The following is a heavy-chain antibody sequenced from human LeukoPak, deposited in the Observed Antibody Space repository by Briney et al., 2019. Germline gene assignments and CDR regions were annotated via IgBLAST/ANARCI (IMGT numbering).Heavy chain of an antibody. J-gene: IGHJ4*02. D-gene: IGHD6-19*01. CDR1: GFTFSNYA. CDR2: ITGGDNT. Sequence: GGSLRLSCAASGFTFSNYAMSWVRQAPGRGLEWVSAITGGDNTYYADSVKGRFTISRDNSKNTVYLQMNSLRAEDTAIYYCAKEGTVAGTGYFDYWGQGTLVTVSS. CDR3: AKEGTVAGTGYFDY. V-gene: IGHV3-23*01.